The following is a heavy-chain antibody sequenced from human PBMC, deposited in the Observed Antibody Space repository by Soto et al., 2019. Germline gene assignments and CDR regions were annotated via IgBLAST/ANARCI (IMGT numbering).Heavy chain of an antibody. CDR1: CGSISSYY. D-gene: IGHD3-16*01. CDR3: ARGGGWAPIDY. CDR2: IYYSGST. J-gene: IGHJ4*02. V-gene: IGHV4-59*01. Sequence: SETLSLTCTVSCGSISSYYWSWIRQPPGKGLEWIGYIYYSGSTNYNPSLKSRVTISVDTSKNQFSLKLSSVTAADTAVYYCARGGGWAPIDYWGQGTLVTVSS.